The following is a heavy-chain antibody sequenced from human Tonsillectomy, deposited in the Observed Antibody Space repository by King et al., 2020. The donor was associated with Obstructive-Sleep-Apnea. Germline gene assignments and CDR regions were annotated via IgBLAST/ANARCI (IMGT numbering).Heavy chain of an antibody. J-gene: IGHJ6*02. CDR3: AKAGGEQQLVGYYGMDV. CDR1: GFTFSSYG. Sequence: VQLVESGGGVVQPGRSLRLSCAASGFTFSSYGMHWVRQAPGKGLEWVAVIWYDGSNKYYAVSVKGRFTISRDNSKNTLYLQMNSLRAEDTAVYYCAKAGGEQQLVGYYGMDVWGQGTTVTVSS. V-gene: IGHV3-33*06. CDR2: IWYDGSNK. D-gene: IGHD6-13*01.